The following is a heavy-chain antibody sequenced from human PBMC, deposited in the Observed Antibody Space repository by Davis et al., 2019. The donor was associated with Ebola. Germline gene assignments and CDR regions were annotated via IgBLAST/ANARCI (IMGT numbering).Heavy chain of an antibody. J-gene: IGHJ4*02. CDR3: ARGWGIAAAGIPGY. V-gene: IGHV3-74*01. D-gene: IGHD6-13*01. Sequence: HTGGSLRLSCAASGFTFSSYSMNWVRQVPGKGLVWVSRVSSDGTIMDYADSVKGRFTISRDNAKNTLYLQMNSLRAEDTAVYYCARGWGIAAAGIPGYWGQGTLVTVSS. CDR1: GFTFSSYS. CDR2: VSSDGTIM.